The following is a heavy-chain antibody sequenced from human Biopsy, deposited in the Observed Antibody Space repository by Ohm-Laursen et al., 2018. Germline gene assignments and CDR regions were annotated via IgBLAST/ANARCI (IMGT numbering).Heavy chain of an antibody. V-gene: IGHV4-38-2*01. CDR1: GYSVTNDYY. J-gene: IGHJ6*02. CDR3: ARVAGGYAYYYGMDV. CDR2: IYYDGIT. Sequence: GTLSLTCVVSGYSVTNDYYWGWIRQPPGKGLEWIGNIYYDGITYYNPSLKSRVAMSVDTTKNQFSLRLTSVTAADTAVYYCARVAGGYAYYYGMDVWGQGTTVIVSS. D-gene: IGHD5-12*01.